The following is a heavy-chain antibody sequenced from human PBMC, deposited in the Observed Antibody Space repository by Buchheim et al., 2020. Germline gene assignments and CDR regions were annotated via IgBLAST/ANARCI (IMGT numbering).Heavy chain of an antibody. V-gene: IGHV3-7*01. Sequence: VQLVESGGGVVQPGRSLRLSCAASGFTFSSYAMHWVRQAPGKGLEWVANIKQDGSEKYYVDSVKGRFTISRDNAKNSLYLQMNSLRAEDTAVYYCARAPRRWLQFDYFDYWGQGTL. CDR2: IKQDGSEK. CDR1: GFTFSSYA. J-gene: IGHJ4*02. CDR3: ARAPRRWLQFDYFDY. D-gene: IGHD5-24*01.